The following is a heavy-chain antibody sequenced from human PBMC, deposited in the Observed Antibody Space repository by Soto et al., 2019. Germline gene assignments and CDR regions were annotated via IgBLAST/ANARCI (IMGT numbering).Heavy chain of an antibody. V-gene: IGHV1-18*01. Sequence: QVQLVQSGAEVKKPGASVKVSCKASGYTFTSYGISWVRQAPGQGLEWMGWISAYNGNTNYAQKLQGRVTMPTDTSTSTAYMELRSLRSDDTAVYYCARRGEYDFWSGYCYMGDYWGQGTLVTVSS. CDR3: ARRGEYDFWSGYCYMGDY. CDR1: GYTFTSYG. CDR2: ISAYNGNT. J-gene: IGHJ4*02. D-gene: IGHD3-3*01.